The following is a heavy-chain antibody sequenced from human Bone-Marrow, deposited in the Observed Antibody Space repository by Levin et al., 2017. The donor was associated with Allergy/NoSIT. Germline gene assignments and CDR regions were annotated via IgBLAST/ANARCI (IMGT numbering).Heavy chain of an antibody. CDR2: ISAYNGNT. J-gene: IGHJ2*01. CDR3: ARSRRYCSSTSCYTPYWYFDL. D-gene: IGHD2-2*02. V-gene: IGHV1-18*01. Sequence: ASVKVSCKASGYTFTSYGISWVRQAPGQGLEWMGWISAYNGNTNYAQKLQGRVTMTTDTSTSTAYMELRSLRSDDTAVYYCARSRRYCSSTSCYTPYWYFDLWGRGTLVTVSS. CDR1: GYTFTSYG.